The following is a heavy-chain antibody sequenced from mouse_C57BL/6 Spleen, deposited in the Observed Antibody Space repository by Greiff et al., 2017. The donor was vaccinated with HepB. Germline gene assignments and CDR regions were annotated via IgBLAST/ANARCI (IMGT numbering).Heavy chain of an antibody. Sequence: SGPELVKPGASVKIPCKASGYTFTDYNMDWVKQSPGKSLEWVGEINHNKGETIYNQKFKGKDTLTVNKSSSTAYMELLSLTSEDTAVYYCARGELRGWYFDVWGTGTTVTVSS. CDR3: ARGELRGWYFDV. D-gene: IGHD1-1*01. CDR2: INHNKGET. J-gene: IGHJ1*03. V-gene: IGHV1-18*01. CDR1: GYTFTDYN.